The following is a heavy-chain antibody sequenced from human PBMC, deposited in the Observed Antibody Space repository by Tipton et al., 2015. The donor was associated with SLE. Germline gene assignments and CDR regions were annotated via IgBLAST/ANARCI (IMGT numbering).Heavy chain of an antibody. D-gene: IGHD6-13*01. CDR1: GYSISSGYY. Sequence: TLSLTCAVSGYSISSGYYWGWIRQPPGKGLEGIGSIYHSGSTYYNPTLKSRVTISVDTSKNQFSLKLSSVTAADTAVYYCARDQAGYSSSWYFDYWGQGTLVTVSS. CDR2: IYHSGST. J-gene: IGHJ4*02. V-gene: IGHV4-38-2*02. CDR3: ARDQAGYSSSWYFDY.